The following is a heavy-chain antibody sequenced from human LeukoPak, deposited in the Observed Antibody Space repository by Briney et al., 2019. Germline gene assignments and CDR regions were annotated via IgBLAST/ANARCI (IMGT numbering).Heavy chain of an antibody. D-gene: IGHD5/OR15-5a*01. Sequence: SETLSLTCTVSGGSISTYYWSWFRQPPGKGLEWIAYIYYSGTTNYNPSLKSRVTISVDTSKNQFSLKLSSVTAADTAVYYCAGLIYHNWFDPWGQGTLVAVSS. J-gene: IGHJ5*02. CDR1: GGSISTYY. CDR2: IYYSGTT. V-gene: IGHV4-59*01. CDR3: AGLIYHNWFDP.